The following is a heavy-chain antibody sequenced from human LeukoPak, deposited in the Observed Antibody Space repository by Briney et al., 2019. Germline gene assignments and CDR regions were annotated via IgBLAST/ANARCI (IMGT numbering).Heavy chain of an antibody. V-gene: IGHV4-59*08. Sequence: SETLSLTYTVSGGSITNYYWSWIRQFPGEGLEWIAYIYASGATNSNPSLKSRVTISVDTSKNQFSLKLSSVTAADTAVYYCARLFPSYDYVWGSYRINAFDIWGQGTMVTVSS. D-gene: IGHD3-16*02. CDR1: GGSITNYY. J-gene: IGHJ3*02. CDR2: IYASGAT. CDR3: ARLFPSYDYVWGSYRINAFDI.